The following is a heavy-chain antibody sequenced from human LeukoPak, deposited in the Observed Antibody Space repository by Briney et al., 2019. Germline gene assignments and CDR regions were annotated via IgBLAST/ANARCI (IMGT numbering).Heavy chain of an antibody. D-gene: IGHD6-19*01. CDR3: ARDYGSGWYDYYGMDV. J-gene: IGHJ6*02. CDR2: ISSSSSTI. Sequence: GGSLRLSCAASGFTFSSYSMNWVRQAPGKGLEWVSYISSSSSTIYYADSVKGRFTISRDNTKKSVYLQMNSLRAEDTAVYYCARDYGSGWYDYYGMDVWGQGTTVTVSS. CDR1: GFTFSSYS. V-gene: IGHV3-48*04.